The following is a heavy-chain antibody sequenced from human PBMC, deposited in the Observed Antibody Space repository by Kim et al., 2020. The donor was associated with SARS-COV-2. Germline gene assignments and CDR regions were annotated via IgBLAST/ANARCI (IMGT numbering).Heavy chain of an antibody. J-gene: IGHJ5*02. CDR3: ARVGGPRWFDP. Sequence: NSNPSLKSRVTISVDTSKNQFSLKLSSVTAADTAVYYCARVGGPRWFDPWGQGTLVTVSS. D-gene: IGHD1-26*01. V-gene: IGHV4-59*01.